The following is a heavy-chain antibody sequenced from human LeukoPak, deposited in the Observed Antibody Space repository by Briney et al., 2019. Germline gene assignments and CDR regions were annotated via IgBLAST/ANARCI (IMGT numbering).Heavy chain of an antibody. Sequence: GGSLRLSCAASGFTFSSYWMSWVRQAPGKGLEWVANIKQDGSEKYYVDSVKGRFTISRDNAKNSLYLQMNSLRAEDTAVYYCAKEAYGDYDGIGYWGQGTLVTVSS. CDR2: IKQDGSEK. V-gene: IGHV3-7*03. J-gene: IGHJ4*02. CDR3: AKEAYGDYDGIGY. CDR1: GFTFSSYW. D-gene: IGHD4-17*01.